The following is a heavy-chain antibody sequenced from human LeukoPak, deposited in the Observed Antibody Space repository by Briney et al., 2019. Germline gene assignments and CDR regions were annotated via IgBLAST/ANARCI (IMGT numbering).Heavy chain of an antibody. D-gene: IGHD3-22*01. Sequence: GGSLRLSCAASGFTFSDYAMSWVRQAPGKGLEWVSLISGSGVAYDADSVKGRFTVSRDNSKNTLYLQMNSLRAEDTAVYYCAKDRHYPDNSGYYYEDSWGQGTLVTVSS. CDR2: ISGSGVA. CDR3: AKDRHYPDNSGYYYEDS. V-gene: IGHV3-23*01. CDR1: GFTFSDYA. J-gene: IGHJ4*02.